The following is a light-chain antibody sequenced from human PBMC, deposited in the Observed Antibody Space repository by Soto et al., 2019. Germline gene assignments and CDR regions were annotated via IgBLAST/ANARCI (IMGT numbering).Light chain of an antibody. CDR1: QTVNTY. Sequence: DIQMTQSPSSLSASIGDRVTITCRASQTVNTYLHWYQQKPGKAPKLLIYAASNLQSVVPSRFSGSGSGTNFTVSLHTLQPEDFATYYCQHRHSNPRTFGHGTHVEVK. CDR2: AAS. CDR3: QHRHSNPRT. J-gene: IGKJ1*01. V-gene: IGKV1-39*01.